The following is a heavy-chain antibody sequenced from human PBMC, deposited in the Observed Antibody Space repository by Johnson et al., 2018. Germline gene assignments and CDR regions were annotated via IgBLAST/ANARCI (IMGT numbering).Heavy chain of an antibody. CDR3: AKDKGVVTAIGMDV. D-gene: IGHD2-21*02. Sequence: VQLVESGGGLVQPGRSLRLSCAASGFTFDDYAMHWVRQAPGKGLEWVSGLSWNSGSIGYADSVKGRFTISRDNAKNSLYLQMKSLRAEDTALYYCAKDKGVVTAIGMDVWGQGTTVTVSS. CDR1: GFTFDDYA. CDR2: LSWNSGSI. J-gene: IGHJ6*02. V-gene: IGHV3-9*01.